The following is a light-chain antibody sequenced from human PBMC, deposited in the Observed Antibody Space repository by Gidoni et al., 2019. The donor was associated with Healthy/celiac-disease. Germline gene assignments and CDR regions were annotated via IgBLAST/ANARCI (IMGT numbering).Light chain of an antibody. CDR2: VNSDGSH. CDR1: SGHSSYA. J-gene: IGLJ3*02. V-gene: IGLV4-69*01. Sequence: QLVLTQSPSASASLGASVKLTCTLSSGHSSYAIAWHQQQPEKGPRYLMKVNSDGSHNKGDGIPDRFSGSSSGAERSLTISSLQSDDEADYYCQTWGTGFWVFGGGTKLTVL. CDR3: QTWGTGFWV.